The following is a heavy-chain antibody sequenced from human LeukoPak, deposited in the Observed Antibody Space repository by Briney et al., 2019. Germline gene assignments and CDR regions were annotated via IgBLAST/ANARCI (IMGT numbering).Heavy chain of an antibody. J-gene: IGHJ4*02. CDR3: ARHVIIAAAAPFDY. CDR1: GGSISSYY. V-gene: IGHV4-59*08. D-gene: IGHD6-13*01. CDR2: IYHSGST. Sequence: SETLSLTCTVSGGSISSYYWSWIRQPPGKGLEWIGYIYHSGSTNYNPSLKSRVTISVDTSKNQFSLKLSSVTAADTAVYYCARHVIIAAAAPFDYWGQGTLVTVSS.